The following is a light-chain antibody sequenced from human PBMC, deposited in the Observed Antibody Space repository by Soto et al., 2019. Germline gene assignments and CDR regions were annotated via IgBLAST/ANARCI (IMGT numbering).Light chain of an antibody. CDR2: EVT. Sequence: QSALTQPPSASGSPGQSVTISCTGTSSDVGGYNYVSWYQQHPGKAPKLMIYEVTKRPSGVPDRFSGSKSVNTASLTVSGLQAEDEADYSCCSFAGSYTYVFGGGTKLTVL. J-gene: IGLJ2*01. V-gene: IGLV2-8*01. CDR1: SSDVGGYNY. CDR3: CSFAGSYTYV.